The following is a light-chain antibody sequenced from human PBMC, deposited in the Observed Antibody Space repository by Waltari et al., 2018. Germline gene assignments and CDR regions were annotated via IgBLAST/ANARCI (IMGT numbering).Light chain of an antibody. Sequence: QSALTQPASVSGSPGQSITISCTGTSSDVGTYNYVSWYQQHPGKAPKLMIYDVSNRPSGVSCRFSGSRSGNTASLTISGLQAEDEADYYCNSYSSSSSLVLFGGGTKLTVV. J-gene: IGLJ2*01. CDR3: NSYSSSSSLVL. CDR1: SSDVGTYNY. V-gene: IGLV2-14*03. CDR2: DVS.